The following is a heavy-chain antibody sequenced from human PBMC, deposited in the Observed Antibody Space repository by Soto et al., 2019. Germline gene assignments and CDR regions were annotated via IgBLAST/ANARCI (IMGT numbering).Heavy chain of an antibody. J-gene: IGHJ4*02. V-gene: IGHV1-69*01. CDR2: IIPIFGTA. Sequence: QVQLVQSGAEVKKPGSSVKVSCKASGGTFSSYAISWVRQAPGQGLEWMGGIIPIFGTANYAQKFQGRVTITADESTSTAYMELSSLRSEDTAVYYCESEKGIAVAGTSAIAYWGQGTLVTVSS. CDR3: ESEKGIAVAGTSAIAY. CDR1: GGTFSSYA. D-gene: IGHD6-19*01.